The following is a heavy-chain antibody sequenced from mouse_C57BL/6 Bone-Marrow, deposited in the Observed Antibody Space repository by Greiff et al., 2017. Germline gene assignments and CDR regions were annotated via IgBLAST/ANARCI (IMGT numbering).Heavy chain of an antibody. Sequence: QFQLQQPGAELVLPGASVKLSCKASGYTFTSYWMHWVKQMPGQGLEWIGELDPSDSYTNYNQKFKGKSTLTVDKSSSTAYMQLSSLTSEDSAVYYCAREGYDGYYFYFDYWGQGTTLTVSS. J-gene: IGHJ2*01. CDR1: GYTFTSYW. CDR2: LDPSDSYT. D-gene: IGHD2-3*01. V-gene: IGHV1-69*01. CDR3: AREGYDGYYFYFDY.